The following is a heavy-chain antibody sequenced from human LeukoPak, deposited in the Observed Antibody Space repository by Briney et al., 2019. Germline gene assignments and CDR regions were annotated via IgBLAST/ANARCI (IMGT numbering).Heavy chain of an antibody. CDR3: ASGPPDGYCSSPSCYWSWFDR. CDR2: MNPNSGNT. J-gene: IGHJ5*02. CDR1: GYTFTSYD. V-gene: IGHV1-8*01. D-gene: IGHD2-2*03. Sequence: GASVKVSCKASGYTFTSYDINWVRQATGQGLEWTGWMNPNSGNTGNAQEFQGRVTMTRNTSISTAYMELSSLRSEDPAVYYCASGPPDGYCSSPSCYWSWFDRWGQGTLVTVSS.